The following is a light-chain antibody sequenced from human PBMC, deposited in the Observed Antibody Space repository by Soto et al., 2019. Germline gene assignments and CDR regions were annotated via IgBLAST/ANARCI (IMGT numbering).Light chain of an antibody. CDR3: QQLNSYPRT. Sequence: DIQLTQSPSFLSASVGDRVTITCRASQGISSYLAWYQQKPGKAPKLLIYAASTLQSGVPSRFSGSGSGTEFTLTISSLQPEDVATYYCQQLNSYPRTFGQGTTVEIK. CDR1: QGISSY. CDR2: AAS. V-gene: IGKV1-9*01. J-gene: IGKJ1*01.